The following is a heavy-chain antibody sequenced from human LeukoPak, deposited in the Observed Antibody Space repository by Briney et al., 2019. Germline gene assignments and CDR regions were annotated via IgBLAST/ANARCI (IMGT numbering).Heavy chain of an antibody. J-gene: IGHJ4*02. Sequence: SETLSLTCAVYGGSFSGYYWSWVRQPPGKGLEWIGEINHSGSTNYNPSLKSRVNISVDASKNQFSLKLSSVTAADTAVYYCARLYLRRGYSYGYPFDYWGQGTLVTVSS. CDR1: GGSFSGYY. D-gene: IGHD5-18*01. V-gene: IGHV4-34*01. CDR3: ARLYLRRGYSYGYPFDY. CDR2: INHSGST.